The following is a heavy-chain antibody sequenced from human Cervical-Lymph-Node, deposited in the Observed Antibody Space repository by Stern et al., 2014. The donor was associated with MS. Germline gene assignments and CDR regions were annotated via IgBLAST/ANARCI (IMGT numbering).Heavy chain of an antibody. Sequence: QVQLVESGPGLVKPSETLSLTCTVSGDSVSGRSYYWSWIRQPPGKGLEWLGYVYYGGSTKYNPALKGRLTISVDTSKNEISLKLRSVTAADTAKYYCARDGYSSTEYYLEYWGQGAPVTVSS. CDR3: ARDGYSSTEYYLEY. CDR1: GDSVSGRSYY. D-gene: IGHD6-13*01. J-gene: IGHJ4*02. V-gene: IGHV4-61*01. CDR2: VYYGGST.